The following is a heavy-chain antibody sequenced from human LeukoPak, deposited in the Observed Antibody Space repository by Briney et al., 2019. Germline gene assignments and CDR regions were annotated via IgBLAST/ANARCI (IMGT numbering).Heavy chain of an antibody. J-gene: IGHJ4*02. CDR2: IDYSGST. Sequence: SETLSLTCTVSGGSISSGCYHWSWIRQHPGKGLEYIAYIDYSGSTYYNPSLQSRVTISVDTSKNQFSLKLSSVTAADTAVYYCARAHFRRDGYNHFDYWGQGTLVTVSS. V-gene: IGHV4-31*03. CDR1: GGSISSGCYH. D-gene: IGHD5-24*01. CDR3: ARAHFRRDGYNHFDY.